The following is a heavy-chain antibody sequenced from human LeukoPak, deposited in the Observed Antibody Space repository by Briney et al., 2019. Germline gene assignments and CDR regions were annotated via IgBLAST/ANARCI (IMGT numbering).Heavy chain of an antibody. J-gene: IGHJ4*02. D-gene: IGHD3-9*01. V-gene: IGHV1-18*01. CDR2: ISANNGNT. CDR1: GHTFTSYG. Sequence: ASVKVSCKTSGHTFTSYGFSWVRQAPGQGLEWMGWISANNGNTNYAQKFQGRVTMPPDTSTSTVYMELRSLRSDDTAVDSCARSGLRYFDLMGYWGQGPVVTVSS. CDR3: ARSGLRYFDLMGY.